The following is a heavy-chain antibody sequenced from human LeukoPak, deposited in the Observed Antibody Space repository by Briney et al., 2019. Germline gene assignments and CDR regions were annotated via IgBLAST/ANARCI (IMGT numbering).Heavy chain of an antibody. Sequence: ASVKVSCKASGYTFTGYYMHWVRQAPGHGLEWMGWINPNSGGTNYAQKFQGRVTMTRDTSISTAYMELSRLRSDDTAVYYCARTGYCSGGSCADYWGQGTLVTVSS. CDR2: INPNSGGT. CDR1: GYTFTGYY. J-gene: IGHJ4*02. CDR3: ARTGYCSGGSCADY. D-gene: IGHD2-15*01. V-gene: IGHV1-2*02.